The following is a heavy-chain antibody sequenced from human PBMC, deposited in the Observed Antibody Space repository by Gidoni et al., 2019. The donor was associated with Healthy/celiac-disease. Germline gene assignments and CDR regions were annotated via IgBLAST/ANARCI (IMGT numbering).Heavy chain of an antibody. J-gene: IGHJ6*02. CDR2: IYWNDDK. Sequence: QITLKESGPTRVKPTQTLTLTCTFTGFSPSTSGVGGGWIRQPPGKALEWLALIYWNDDKRYSPSLTSRLTITKDTSKNQVVLTMTNLDPVDTATYYCAHSDSSSSIYYYGMDVWGQGTTVTVSS. CDR3: AHSDSSSSIYYYGMDV. V-gene: IGHV2-5*01. CDR1: GFSPSTSGVG. D-gene: IGHD6-6*01.